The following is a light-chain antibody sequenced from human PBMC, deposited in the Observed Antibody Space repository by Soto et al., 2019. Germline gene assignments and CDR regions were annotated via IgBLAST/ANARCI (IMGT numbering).Light chain of an antibody. V-gene: IGLV2-11*01. J-gene: IGLJ3*02. CDR1: SSDIGGSNY. Sequence: QSALTQPRSVSGSPGQSVTISCTGTSSDIGGSNYVSWYQHHPGKAPKLMIYGVSKRPSGVPDRFSGSKSGNTASLTISGLQAEEEADYYCCSYAGGFTWVFGGGTKLTVL. CDR2: GVS. CDR3: CSYAGGFTWV.